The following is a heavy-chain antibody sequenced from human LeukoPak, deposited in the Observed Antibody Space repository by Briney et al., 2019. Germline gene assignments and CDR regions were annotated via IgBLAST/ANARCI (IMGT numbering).Heavy chain of an antibody. CDR2: VYHSGST. Sequence: SETLSLTCTVSGYSISSGYYWGWVRQPPGKGLEWIGTVYHSGSTYYNLSLRSRVTISVETSKNQFSLKVRSMTAADTAVYYCARVPGVYYDRLTGYGSGWFDPWGQGTLVTVSS. CDR1: GYSISSGYY. V-gene: IGHV4-38-2*02. D-gene: IGHD3-9*01. CDR3: ARVPGVYYDRLTGYGSGWFDP. J-gene: IGHJ5*02.